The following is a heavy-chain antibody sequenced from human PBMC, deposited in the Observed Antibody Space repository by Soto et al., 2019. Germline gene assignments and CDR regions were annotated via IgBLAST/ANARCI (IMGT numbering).Heavy chain of an antibody. CDR1: GFTFSSYA. V-gene: IGHV3-23*01. CDR3: ANGDYIWGSYPHSEHDY. J-gene: IGHJ4*02. CDR2: ISGSGGST. D-gene: IGHD3-16*02. Sequence: PWGSLRLSCAASGFTFSSYAMSWVRQAPGKGLEWVSAISGSGGSTYYADSVKGRFTISRDNSKNTLYLQMNSLRAEDTAVYYCANGDYIWGSYPHSEHDYWGQGTLVTVSS.